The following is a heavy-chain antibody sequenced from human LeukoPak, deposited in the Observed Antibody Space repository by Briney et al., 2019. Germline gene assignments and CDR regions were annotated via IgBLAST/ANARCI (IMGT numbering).Heavy chain of an antibody. CDR2: IRSKANNYAT. J-gene: IGHJ4*02. V-gene: IGHV3-73*01. D-gene: IGHD2-15*01. CDR3: TRLEDVVVVGAHDY. Sequence: GGSLRLSCAASGFTFSGSSMHWVRQASGKGLESVGRIRSKANNYATEYAASVKGRFTISRDDSKNTAYLQMNNLKTEDTAVYYCTRLEDVVVVGAHDYWGQGTLVTVSS. CDR1: GFTFSGSS.